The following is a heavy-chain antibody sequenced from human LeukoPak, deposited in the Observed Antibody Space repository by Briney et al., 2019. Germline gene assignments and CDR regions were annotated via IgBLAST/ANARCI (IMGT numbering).Heavy chain of an antibody. Sequence: KGGESLKISCKGSGYIFPNYWLGWVRQMPGKGLEWMGIIYPGDSDTRYSPSFQGQVTISADKSITTAYLQWSSLKASDTATYYCARYGSGSVSGQYFDYWGQGTLVTVSS. V-gene: IGHV5-51*01. CDR2: IYPGDSDT. D-gene: IGHD3-10*01. J-gene: IGHJ4*02. CDR3: ARYGSGSVSGQYFDY. CDR1: GYIFPNYW.